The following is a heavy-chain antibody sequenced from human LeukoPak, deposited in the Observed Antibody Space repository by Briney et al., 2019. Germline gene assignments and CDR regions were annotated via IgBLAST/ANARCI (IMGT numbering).Heavy chain of an antibody. J-gene: IGHJ6*02. V-gene: IGHV3-48*04. Sequence: GGSLRLSCAASGFTFSSYSMNWVRQAPGKGLEWVSYISSSSSTIYYADSVKGRFTISRDNAKNSLYLQMNSLRAEDTAVYYCVRDDPYPITMVRGEYYYGMDVWGQGTTVTVSS. CDR2: ISSSSSTI. CDR3: VRDDPYPITMVRGEYYYGMDV. D-gene: IGHD3-10*01. CDR1: GFTFSSYS.